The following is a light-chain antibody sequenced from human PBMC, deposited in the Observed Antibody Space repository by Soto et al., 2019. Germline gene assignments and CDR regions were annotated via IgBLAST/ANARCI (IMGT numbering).Light chain of an antibody. CDR3: QQYGNSPRT. V-gene: IGKV3-20*01. CDR2: GAS. CDR1: QSVASSY. Sequence: EIVLTQSPGTLSLSPGERATLSCRASQSVASSYLAWYRQRPGQPPRLLIYGASSRATGIPDRFSGSGSGTDFTLTISRLEPEDFAVYYCQQYGNSPRTFGQGTKVEIQ. J-gene: IGKJ1*01.